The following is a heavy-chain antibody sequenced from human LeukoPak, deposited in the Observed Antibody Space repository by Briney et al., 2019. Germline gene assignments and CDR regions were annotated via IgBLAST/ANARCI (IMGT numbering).Heavy chain of an antibody. CDR2: ISSSSRYI. J-gene: IGHJ6*03. Sequence: KTGGSLRLSCAASGFTFSSYSMNWVRQAPGKGLEWVSSISSSSRYIHYADSVKGRFTISRDDAKNSLYLQMSSLRAEDTAVYYCARAGTTVTANTYYYYLDVWGKGTTVTVSS. CDR1: GFTFSSYS. D-gene: IGHD4-11*01. CDR3: ARAGTTVTANTYYYYLDV. V-gene: IGHV3-21*01.